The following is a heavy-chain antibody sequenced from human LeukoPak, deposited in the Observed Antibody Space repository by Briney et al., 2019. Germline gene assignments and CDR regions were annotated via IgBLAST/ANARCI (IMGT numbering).Heavy chain of an antibody. CDR1: GFTFSSYG. D-gene: IGHD3-10*01. CDR3: ARPYYYSSGSLPY. CDR2: IKQDETEK. Sequence: GGSLRLSCAASGFTFSSYGMSWVRQAPGKGLEWVATIKQDETEKYYVDSVKGRFTISRDNAKNSLFLQMNSLRAEDTAVYYCARPYYYSSGSLPYWGQGTLVTVSS. V-gene: IGHV3-7*01. J-gene: IGHJ4*02.